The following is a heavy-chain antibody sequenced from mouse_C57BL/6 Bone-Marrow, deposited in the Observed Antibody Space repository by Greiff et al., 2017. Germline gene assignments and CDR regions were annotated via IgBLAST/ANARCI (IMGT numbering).Heavy chain of an antibody. CDR3: VRLYYGYEDAMDY. D-gene: IGHD2-2*01. Sequence: EVLLVESGGGLVQPKGSLKLSCAASGFSFNTYAMNWVRQAQGKGLEWVARIRSKSNNYATYYDDSVKDRFTISRDDSESMLYLQMNNLKTEDTAMYYCVRLYYGYEDAMDYWGQGTSVTVSS. J-gene: IGHJ4*01. CDR1: GFSFNTYA. V-gene: IGHV10-1*01. CDR2: IRSKSNNYAT.